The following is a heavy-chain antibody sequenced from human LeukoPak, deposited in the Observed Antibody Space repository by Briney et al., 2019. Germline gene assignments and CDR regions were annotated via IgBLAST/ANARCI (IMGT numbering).Heavy chain of an antibody. CDR1: GGSIISSSYY. V-gene: IGHV4-39*07. J-gene: IGHJ4*02. CDR2: IFYTGST. CDR3: VATNDYGDYRDY. Sequence: SETLSLTCTVSGGSIISSSYYWGWIRQPPGKGLEWIGSIFYTGSTYYNPSLKSRVTLSVDTSKNQFSLQLTSVTAADTAVYYCVATNDYGDYRDYWGQGTLVTVSS. D-gene: IGHD4-17*01.